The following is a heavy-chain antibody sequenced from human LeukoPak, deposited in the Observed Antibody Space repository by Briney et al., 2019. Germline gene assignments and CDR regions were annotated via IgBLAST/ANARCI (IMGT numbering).Heavy chain of an antibody. D-gene: IGHD3-16*02. CDR1: GGSISSYY. J-gene: IGHJ3*02. CDR3: ARRIWGSYRDAFDI. Sequence: SETLSLTCTVSGGSISSYYWSWIRQPPGKGLEWIGYIYYSGSTNYNPSLKSRVTISVDTSKNQFSLKLSSVTAADTAVYYCARRIWGSYRDAFDIWGQGTMVTVSS. V-gene: IGHV4-59*08. CDR2: IYYSGST.